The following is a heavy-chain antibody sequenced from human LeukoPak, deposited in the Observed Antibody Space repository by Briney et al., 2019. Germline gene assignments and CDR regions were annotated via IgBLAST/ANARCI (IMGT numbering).Heavy chain of an antibody. Sequence: GGSLRLSCAVSGITFSRYWMSWVRQAPGKGLEWVANIKQDASEKNYVDSVKGRFTISRDNAKNSLYMQMNSLRAEDTAVYYCARDADFEYWGQGTLVTVSS. V-gene: IGHV3-7*04. CDR2: IKQDASEK. J-gene: IGHJ4*02. CDR3: ARDADFEY. CDR1: GITFSRYW.